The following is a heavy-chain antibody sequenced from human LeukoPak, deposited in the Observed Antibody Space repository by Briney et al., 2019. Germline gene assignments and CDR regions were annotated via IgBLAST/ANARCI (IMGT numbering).Heavy chain of an antibody. CDR1: GGSISSYY. J-gene: IGHJ6*02. D-gene: IGHD6-19*01. CDR2: IYYSGST. V-gene: IGHV4-59*01. Sequence: PSETLSLTCTVSGGSISSYYWSWIRQPPGEGLEWIGYIYYSGSTNYNPSLKSRVTISVDTSKNQFSLKLSSVTAADTAVYYCARDSESQWLGHYYYYGMDVWGQGTTVTVSS. CDR3: ARDSESQWLGHYYYYGMDV.